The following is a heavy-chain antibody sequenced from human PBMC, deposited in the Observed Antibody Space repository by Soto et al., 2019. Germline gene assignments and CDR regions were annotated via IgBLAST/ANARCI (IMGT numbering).Heavy chain of an antibody. CDR1: GFTFSSYG. D-gene: IGHD6-13*01. Sequence: QVQLVESGGGVVQPGRSLRLSCAASGFTFSSYGMHWVRQAPGKGLEWVAVIWYDGSNKYYADSVKGRFTISRDKSKNTLDLQMNRLRAEDTAVYYCARDWALAAAGKGVSDYWGQGTLVTVSS. CDR3: ARDWALAAAGKGVSDY. CDR2: IWYDGSNK. V-gene: IGHV3-33*01. J-gene: IGHJ4*02.